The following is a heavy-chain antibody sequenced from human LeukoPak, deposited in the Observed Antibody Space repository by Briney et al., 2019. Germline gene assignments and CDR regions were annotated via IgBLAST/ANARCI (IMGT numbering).Heavy chain of an antibody. J-gene: IGHJ5*02. Sequence: GGSLRLSCAASGFTFSSYSMNWVRQAPGKGLEWVSSISSSSSYIYYADSVKGRFTISRDNAKNSLYLQMNSLRAEDTAVYYCARDIVDTAMVWFDPWGQGTLVTVSS. CDR3: ARDIVDTAMVWFDP. D-gene: IGHD5-18*01. CDR1: GFTFSSYS. CDR2: ISSSSSYI. V-gene: IGHV3-21*01.